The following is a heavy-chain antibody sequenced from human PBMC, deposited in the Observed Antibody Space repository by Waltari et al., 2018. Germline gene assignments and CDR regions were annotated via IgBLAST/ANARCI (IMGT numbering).Heavy chain of an antibody. V-gene: IGHV4-61*09. J-gene: IGHJ3*02. D-gene: IGHD5-12*01. CDR2: IYTSGST. CDR1: GRSLRSGSSY. Sequence: QVQLQESGPGLVKPSQTLSLPCPVSGRSLRSGSSYWSWIRQPAGKGLEWIGYIYTSGSTNYNPSLKSRVTISVDTSKNQFSLKLSSVTAADTAVYYCARGLSRDGYNLDAFDIWGQGTMVTVSS. CDR3: ARGLSRDGYNLDAFDI.